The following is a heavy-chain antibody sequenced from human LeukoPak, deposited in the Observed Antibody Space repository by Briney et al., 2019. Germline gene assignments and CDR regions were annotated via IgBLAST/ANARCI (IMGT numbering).Heavy chain of an antibody. Sequence: SETLSLTCAVYGGSFSGYYWSWIRQPPGKGLEWIGENNHSGSTNYNPSLKSRVTISVDTSKNQFSLKLSSVTAADTAVYYCAREYCSSTSCYLWYFDLWGRGTLVTVSS. V-gene: IGHV4-34*01. J-gene: IGHJ2*01. CDR1: GGSFSGYY. CDR2: NNHSGST. CDR3: AREYCSSTSCYLWYFDL. D-gene: IGHD2-2*01.